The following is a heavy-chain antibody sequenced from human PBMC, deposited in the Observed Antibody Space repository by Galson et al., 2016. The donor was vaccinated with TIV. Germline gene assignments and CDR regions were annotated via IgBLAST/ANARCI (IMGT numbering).Heavy chain of an antibody. D-gene: IGHD4-23*01. V-gene: IGHV3-7*01. CDR3: ARENFGGKPYDAFDI. Sequence: SLRLSCAASGFTFSSHWMTWVRQAPGKGLEWVANIKQDASEEYYGDSVKGRFTISRDNAENLIFLRMNSLRAEDTAVYFCARENFGGKPYDAFDIWGQGTVVTVSS. CDR2: IKQDASEE. J-gene: IGHJ3*02. CDR1: GFTFSSHW.